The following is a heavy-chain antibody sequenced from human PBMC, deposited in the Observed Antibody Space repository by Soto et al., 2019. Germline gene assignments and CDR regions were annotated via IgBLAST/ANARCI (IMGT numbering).Heavy chain of an antibody. D-gene: IGHD1-26*01. CDR1: QDIFSGNG. J-gene: IGHJ4*01. V-gene: IGHV3-33*01. Sequence: QVELVESGGGVVQPGGSLRLSCVMSQDIFSGNGMHWVRQAPGKGLEWVAHIRYDGSSTNYADSVKGRFTISRDNSKNTLYLQMNSLRAEDTAVYYCVRDGVGATAFFGSLDYWGHGSLVTVSS. CDR2: IRYDGSST. CDR3: VRDGVGATAFFGSLDY.